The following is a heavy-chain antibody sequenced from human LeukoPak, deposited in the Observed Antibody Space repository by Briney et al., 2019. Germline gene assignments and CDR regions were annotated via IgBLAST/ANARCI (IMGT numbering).Heavy chain of an antibody. CDR2: IYHSGST. CDR3: ARVGANNWFDP. J-gene: IGHJ5*02. V-gene: IGHV4-30-2*01. D-gene: IGHD1-26*01. CDR1: GGSISSGGDS. Sequence: SWETLSLTCTVSGGSISSGGDSWSWIRQPRGKGLEWIGYIYHSGSTYYNPSLKSRVTISVDRSKNQFSLKLSSVTDADTAVYYCARVGANNWFDPWGQGTLVTVSS.